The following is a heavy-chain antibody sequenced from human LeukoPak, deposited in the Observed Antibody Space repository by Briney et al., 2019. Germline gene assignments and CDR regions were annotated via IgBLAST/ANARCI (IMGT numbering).Heavy chain of an antibody. CDR1: GGSFSGYY. CDR2: INHSGST. CDR3: ARGGGSGSYSYFDY. D-gene: IGHD1-26*01. V-gene: IGHV4-34*01. Sequence: SETLSLTCAVYGGSFSGYYWSWIRQPPGKGLEWIGEINHSGSTNYNPSLKSRVTISVDTSKNQFSLKLSSVTAADTAVYYCARGGGSGSYSYFDYWGREPWSPSPQ. J-gene: IGHJ4*02.